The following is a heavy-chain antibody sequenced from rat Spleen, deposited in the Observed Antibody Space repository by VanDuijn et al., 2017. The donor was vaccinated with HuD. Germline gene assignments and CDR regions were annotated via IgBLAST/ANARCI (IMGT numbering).Heavy chain of an antibody. CDR3: TRMRHYFDY. CDR1: GFTFINYG. J-gene: IGHJ2*01. Sequence: EVQLVESGGGLVQPGRSLKLSCAASGFTFINYGMAWVRQAPTRGLEWVATISYDGSRTYYRDSVKGRFTISRDNAKSTLYLQMSSLRSEETATYYCTRMRHYFDYWGQGVMVTVSS. V-gene: IGHV5-29*01. CDR2: ISYDGSRT.